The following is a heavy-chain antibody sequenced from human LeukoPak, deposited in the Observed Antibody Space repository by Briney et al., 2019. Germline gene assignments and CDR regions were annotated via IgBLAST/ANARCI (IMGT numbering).Heavy chain of an antibody. J-gene: IGHJ3*02. CDR3: ASFNRGGFAFDI. Sequence: SETLSLTCTVSGGSISSGSYYWGWIRQPPGKGLEWIGSIYYSGSTYYNPSLKSRVTISVDTSKNQFSLKLSSVTAADTAVYYCASFNRGGFAFDIWGQGTMVTVSS. V-gene: IGHV4-39*07. CDR2: IYYSGST. CDR1: GGSISSGSYY. D-gene: IGHD3-16*01.